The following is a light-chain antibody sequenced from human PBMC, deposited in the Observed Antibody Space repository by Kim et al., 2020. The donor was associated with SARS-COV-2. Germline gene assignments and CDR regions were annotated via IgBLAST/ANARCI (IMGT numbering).Light chain of an antibody. CDR2: DDT. Sequence: SYELTQPPSVSVAPGKTASITCGGDNSGDKSVHWYQQKPGQAPVLVVYDDTDRPSGIPARFSGSNSGNTATLTISRVEAGDEADYYCQVWDTSSDHVVFGGGTQLTVL. J-gene: IGLJ3*02. CDR3: QVWDTSSDHVV. CDR1: NSGDKS. V-gene: IGLV3-21*03.